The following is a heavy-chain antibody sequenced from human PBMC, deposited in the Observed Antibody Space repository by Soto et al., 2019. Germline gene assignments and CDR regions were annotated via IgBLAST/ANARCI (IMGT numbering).Heavy chain of an antibody. Sequence: VQSGAEVKKPGASVKVSCKASGDTFISSGISWVRQAPGQGLEWMGWISGYKGDTNYAQKFQGRVTLTTDTSMSTAYMELRSLTPGDTAIYYCARIQYCSGGNCYSAFDIWGQGTLLTVSS. CDR1: GDTFISSG. J-gene: IGHJ3*02. V-gene: IGHV1-18*01. CDR3: ARIQYCSGGNCYSAFDI. D-gene: IGHD2-15*01. CDR2: ISGYKGDT.